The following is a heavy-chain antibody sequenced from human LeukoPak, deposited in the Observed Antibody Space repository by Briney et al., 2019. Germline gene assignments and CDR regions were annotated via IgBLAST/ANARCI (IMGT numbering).Heavy chain of an antibody. D-gene: IGHD2-2*01. Sequence: GGSLRLSCAASGFTFSSYSMNWVRQAPGKGLEWVSSISSSSSYIYYADSVKGRFTISRDNAKNSLYLQMNSLRAEDTAVYHCARVSQIVVVPAADGDYWGQGTLVTVSS. CDR1: GFTFSSYS. J-gene: IGHJ4*02. CDR3: ARVSQIVVVPAADGDY. CDR2: ISSSSSYI. V-gene: IGHV3-21*01.